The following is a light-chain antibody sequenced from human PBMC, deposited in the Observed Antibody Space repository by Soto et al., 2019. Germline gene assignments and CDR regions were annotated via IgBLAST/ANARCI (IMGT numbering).Light chain of an antibody. V-gene: IGLV4-69*01. CDR2: LNSDGSH. J-gene: IGLJ3*02. Sequence: QSVLTQSPSASASLGASVKLTCTLSSGHSSYAIAWHQQQPEKGPQYLMKLNSDGSHSKGDGIPDRFSGSSSGAERYLTISSLQSEDEADYYCQTWGTGVWVFGGGTKLTVL. CDR3: QTWGTGVWV. CDR1: SGHSSYA.